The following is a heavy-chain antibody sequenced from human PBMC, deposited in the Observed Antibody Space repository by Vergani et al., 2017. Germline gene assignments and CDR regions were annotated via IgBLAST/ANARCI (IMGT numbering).Heavy chain of an antibody. CDR1: GGSISSYY. D-gene: IGHD3-22*01. J-gene: IGHJ3*02. CDR2: IYYSGST. Sequence: QVQLQESGPGLVKPSETLSLTCTVSGGSISSYYWSWIRQPPGKGLEWIGYIYYSGSTNYNPSLKSRVTISVDTSKNQFSLKLSSVTAADTAVYYCARDTYYYDSGNDAFDIWGQGTMVTVSS. V-gene: IGHV4-59*01. CDR3: ARDTYYYDSGNDAFDI.